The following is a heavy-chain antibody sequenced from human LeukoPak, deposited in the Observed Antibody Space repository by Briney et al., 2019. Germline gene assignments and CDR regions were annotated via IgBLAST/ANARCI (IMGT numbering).Heavy chain of an antibody. CDR2: INHSGST. Sequence: SETLSLTCAVYGGSFSGYYWSWIRQPPGKGLEWIGEINHSGSTNYNPSLKSRVTISVDTSKNQFSLKLSSVTAADTAVYYCARAIAARLKYFQHWGQGTLATVSS. CDR3: ARAIAARLKYFQH. CDR1: GGSFSGYY. D-gene: IGHD6-6*01. J-gene: IGHJ1*01. V-gene: IGHV4-34*01.